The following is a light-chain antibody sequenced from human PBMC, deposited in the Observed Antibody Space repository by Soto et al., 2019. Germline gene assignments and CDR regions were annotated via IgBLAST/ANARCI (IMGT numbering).Light chain of an antibody. CDR2: DAS. CDR3: QQRSNWPPEIT. Sequence: EIVLTQSPATLSLSPGERATLSCRASQTFSSHLAWYQQKPGQAPRLLIYDASKRATGIPARFSGRGSGTDFTLTISSLEPEDFAVYYCQQRSNWPPEITFGQGTRLEIK. J-gene: IGKJ5*01. V-gene: IGKV3-11*01. CDR1: QTFSSH.